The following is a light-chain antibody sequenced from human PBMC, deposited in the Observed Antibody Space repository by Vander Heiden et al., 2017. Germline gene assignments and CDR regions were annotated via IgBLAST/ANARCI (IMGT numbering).Light chain of an antibody. CDR3: QQSDSTPLT. Sequence: IQMTQSPSSLSASVGDGVTITCRASQSISSYLNWYQQKPGKAPKLLIYAASSLQSGVPSRFSGSGSGTDFTLTISSLQPEDFATYYCQQSDSTPLTFGGGTKVEIK. CDR2: AAS. J-gene: IGKJ4*01. CDR1: QSISSY. V-gene: IGKV1-39*01.